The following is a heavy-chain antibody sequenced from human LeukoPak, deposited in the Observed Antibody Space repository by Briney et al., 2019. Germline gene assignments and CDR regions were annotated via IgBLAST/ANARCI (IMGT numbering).Heavy chain of an antibody. CDR2: IYNSGST. CDR3: AREGQQWLAYYYYYYMDV. Sequence: SETLSLTCTVSGGSISSYYWSWVRQPAGKGLEWIGRIYNSGSTNYNPSLKSRVTMSVDTSKNQFSLKLSSVTAADTAVHYCAREGQQWLAYYYYYYMDVWGKGTTVTISS. CDR1: GGSISSYY. V-gene: IGHV4-4*07. D-gene: IGHD6-19*01. J-gene: IGHJ6*03.